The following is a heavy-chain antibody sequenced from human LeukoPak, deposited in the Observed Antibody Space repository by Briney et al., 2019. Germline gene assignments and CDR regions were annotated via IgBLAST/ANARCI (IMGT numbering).Heavy chain of an antibody. Sequence: SVKVSCKASGYTFTSYYMHWVRQAPGQGLEWMGGIIPIFGTANYAQKFQGRVTITADESMSTAYMELSSLRSEDTAVYYCARANTVVTHFDYWGQGTLVTVSS. CDR1: GYTFTSYY. J-gene: IGHJ4*02. CDR2: IIPIFGTA. CDR3: ARANTVVTHFDY. V-gene: IGHV1-69*13. D-gene: IGHD4-23*01.